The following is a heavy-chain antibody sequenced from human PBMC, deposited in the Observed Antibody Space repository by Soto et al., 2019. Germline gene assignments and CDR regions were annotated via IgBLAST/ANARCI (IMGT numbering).Heavy chain of an antibody. J-gene: IGHJ6*02. V-gene: IGHV1-69*11. Sequence: SVKVSCKASGGTFSSSGFSWVRQAPGQGLEWMGMIVPSLDTTNYAQKFQARVTITADEVTSTAYMELRSLRSEDTAVYYCARWPQPRYTADPYAVDVWGQGARVTVSS. D-gene: IGHD3-16*02. CDR2: IVPSLDTT. CDR1: GGTFSSSG. CDR3: ARWPQPRYTADPYAVDV.